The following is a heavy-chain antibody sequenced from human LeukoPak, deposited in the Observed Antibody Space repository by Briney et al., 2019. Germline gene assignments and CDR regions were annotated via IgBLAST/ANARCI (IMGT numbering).Heavy chain of an antibody. CDR2: ISYDGSNK. CDR1: GFTFSSYG. J-gene: IGHJ3*02. V-gene: IGHV3-30*18. D-gene: IGHD3-10*01. Sequence: PPGRSLRLSCAASGFTFSSYGMHWVRPAPGKGLDWVAVISYDGSNKYYVDSVKGRFTISRSNSKNMLYLQTNSLRAEDTAVYYCAKNELLWFGEFDAFDIWGQGTMVTVSS. CDR3: AKNELLWFGEFDAFDI.